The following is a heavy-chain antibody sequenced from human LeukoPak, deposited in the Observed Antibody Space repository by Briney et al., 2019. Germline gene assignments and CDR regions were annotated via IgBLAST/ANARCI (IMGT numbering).Heavy chain of an antibody. J-gene: IGHJ4*02. CDR1: GFTFITYA. CDR3: AKDRGSSWCFDY. D-gene: IGHD6-13*01. V-gene: IGHV3-23*01. CDR2: ISNTGGNT. Sequence: GGSLRLSCAASGFTFITYAMTWVRQAPGRGLEWVSSISNTGGNTYYADSVRGRFTISRDNSKNTLYLQMNSLRAEDTAVYYCAKDRGSSWCFDYWGQGTLVTVSS.